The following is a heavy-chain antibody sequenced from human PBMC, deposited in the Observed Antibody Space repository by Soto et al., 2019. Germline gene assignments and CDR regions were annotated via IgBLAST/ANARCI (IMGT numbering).Heavy chain of an antibody. CDR3: RRSSRYSTDV. V-gene: IGHV4-39*01. D-gene: IGHD6-13*01. CDR2: IYSIGST. CDR1: GGSISSSSY. Sequence: QLQLQESGPGLVKPSETLSLTCTVSGGSISSSSYWGWIRQPPGKGLEWIGSIYSIGSTYYNPSLKSRVTISVDTSKTQFSLKLSSVTGADTAVYYCRRSSRYSTDVWGQGTTVTVSS. J-gene: IGHJ6*02.